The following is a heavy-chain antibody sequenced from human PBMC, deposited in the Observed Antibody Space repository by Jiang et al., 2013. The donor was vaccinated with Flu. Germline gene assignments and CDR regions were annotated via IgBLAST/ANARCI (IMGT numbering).Heavy chain of an antibody. CDR3: ARRRLGGYYGNYWFFDL. CDR2: IYWDDDK. CDR1: GFSLSTSGVG. J-gene: IGHJ2*01. Sequence: KPTQTLTLTCTFSGFSLSTSGVGVGWIRQPPGKALEWLALIYWDDDKSYSPSLQSRLTITKDTSKNQVVLTLTNMDPEDTATYYCARRRLGGYYGNYWFFDLWGRGTLVTVS. D-gene: IGHD3-10*01. V-gene: IGHV2-5*02.